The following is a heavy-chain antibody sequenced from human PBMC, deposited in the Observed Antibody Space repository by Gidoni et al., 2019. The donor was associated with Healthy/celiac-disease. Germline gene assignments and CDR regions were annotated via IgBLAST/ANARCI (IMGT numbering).Heavy chain of an antibody. Sequence: QVQLVESGGGVVQPGRSLRLSCAASGFTFSSYAMHWVRQAPGKGLEWVAVISYDGSNKYYADSVKGRFTISRDNSKNTLYLQMNSLRAEDTAVYYCARPASITMVRGVTFWGQGTLVTVSS. CDR3: ARPASITMVRGVTF. V-gene: IGHV3-30-3*01. CDR1: GFTFSSYA. CDR2: ISYDGSNK. J-gene: IGHJ4*02. D-gene: IGHD3-10*01.